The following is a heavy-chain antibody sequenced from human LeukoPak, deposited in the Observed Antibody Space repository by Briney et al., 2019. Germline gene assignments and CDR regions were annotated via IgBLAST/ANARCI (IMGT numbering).Heavy chain of an antibody. J-gene: IGHJ4*02. CDR2: IYYSGST. Sequence: SETLSLTCTVSGGSISSSSYYWGWIRQPPGKGLEWIGSIYYSGSTYYNPSLKSRVTISVDTSKNQFSLKLSSVTAADTAVYYCAKDLNGYSGYPDYDYWGQGSLATVSS. CDR3: AKDLNGYSGYPDYDY. CDR1: GGSISSSSYY. D-gene: IGHD5-12*01. V-gene: IGHV4-39*07.